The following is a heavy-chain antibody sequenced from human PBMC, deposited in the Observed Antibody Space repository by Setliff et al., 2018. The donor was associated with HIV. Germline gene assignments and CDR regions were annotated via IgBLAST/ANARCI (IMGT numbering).Heavy chain of an antibody. J-gene: IGHJ4*02. CDR1: GGSFSGYY. CDR3: ARGHGVYSGSYLAVYFDY. V-gene: IGHV4-34*01. Sequence: LSLTCAVYGGSFSGYYWSWIRQPPGKGLEWIGEINHSGTTYYNPSLRSRVTMSVDTSKNQFSLKVSSVTAADTAVYYCARGHGVYSGSYLAVYFDYWGQGTLVTVSS. D-gene: IGHD1-26*01. CDR2: INHSGTT.